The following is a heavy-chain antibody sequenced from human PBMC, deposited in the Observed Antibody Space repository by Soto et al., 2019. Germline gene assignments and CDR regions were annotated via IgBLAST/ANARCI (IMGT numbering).Heavy chain of an antibody. CDR1: GYTFTSYG. Sequence: EASVKVSCKASGYTFTSYGISWVRQAPGQGLEWMGWISAYNGNTNYAQKLQGRVTMTTDTSTSTAYMELRSLRSDDTAVYYCALIVATKGSDIWGQGTMVTVSS. CDR2: ISAYNGNT. D-gene: IGHD5-12*01. J-gene: IGHJ3*02. CDR3: ALIVATKGSDI. V-gene: IGHV1-18*01.